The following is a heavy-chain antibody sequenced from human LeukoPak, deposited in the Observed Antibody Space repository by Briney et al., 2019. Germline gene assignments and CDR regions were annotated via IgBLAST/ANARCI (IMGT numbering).Heavy chain of an antibody. CDR3: ARVLLWFGDFSVKAFDI. CDR2: IYYCGST. V-gene: IGHV4-39*01. D-gene: IGHD3-10*01. J-gene: IGHJ3*02. CDR1: GGPINSNLYY. Sequence: SETLSLTCNISGGPINSNLYYLAWVRQPPGKGLEWIGSIYYCGSTYYNPSLKSRITISVDTFRSQVSLKMRSVTAADTAVYYCARVLLWFGDFSVKAFDIWGQGTMVTVSS.